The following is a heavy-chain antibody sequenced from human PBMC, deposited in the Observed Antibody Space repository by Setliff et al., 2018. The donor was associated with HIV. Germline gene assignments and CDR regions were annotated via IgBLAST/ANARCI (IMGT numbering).Heavy chain of an antibody. V-gene: IGHV3-48*03. J-gene: IGHJ4*02. CDR2: ITGSGDTI. CDR1: GFIFSSYE. CDR3: AREATPRHSSGWVYFDY. Sequence: GGSLRLSCAASGFIFSSYEMNWVRQAPGKGLEWVSYITGSGDTIYYADSVKGRFTMSRDNAKDSVYLQMNTLRVEDTAVYYCAREATPRHSSGWVYFDYWGQGMMVTVSS. D-gene: IGHD6-19*01.